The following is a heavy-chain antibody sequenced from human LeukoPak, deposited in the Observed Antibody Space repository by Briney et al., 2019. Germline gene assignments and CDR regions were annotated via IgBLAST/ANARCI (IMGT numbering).Heavy chain of an antibody. CDR3: ARWVSAAFDY. V-gene: IGHV4-4*07. CDR1: GGSISSYY. J-gene: IGHJ4*02. Sequence: PSETLSLTCAVSGGSISSYYWSWIRQPAGKGLEWIGRIFTTGSTNYNPSLKSRVAMSVDTSKNQFSLKLSSVTAADTAVYYCARWVSAAFDYWGQGTLVTVSS. D-gene: IGHD2/OR15-2a*01. CDR2: IFTTGST.